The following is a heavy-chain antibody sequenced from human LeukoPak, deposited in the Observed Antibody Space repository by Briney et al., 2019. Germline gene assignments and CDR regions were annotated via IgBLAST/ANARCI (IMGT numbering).Heavy chain of an antibody. CDR1: GDSVSSNSAA. CDR2: TYYRSKWYN. Sequence: SQTLSLTCAISGDSVSSNSAARNWIRQSRSRGLEWLGRTYYRSKWYNDYAVSVKSRITINPDTSKNQFSLQLNSVTPEDAAVYYCVRASSNWNDKVLDYWGQGTLVTVSS. V-gene: IGHV6-1*01. CDR3: VRASSNWNDKVLDY. J-gene: IGHJ4*02. D-gene: IGHD1-20*01.